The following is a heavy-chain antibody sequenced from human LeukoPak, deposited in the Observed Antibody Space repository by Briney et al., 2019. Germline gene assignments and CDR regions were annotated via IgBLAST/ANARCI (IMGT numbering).Heavy chain of an antibody. Sequence: SETLSLTCTVSGGSISSSSYYWGWIRQPPGKGLEWIGSIYYSGSTYYNPSLKSRVTISVDTSKNQFSLKLSSVTAADTAVYYCARPIAYNWNPDNAFDIWGQGTMVTVSS. CDR3: ARPIAYNWNPDNAFDI. D-gene: IGHD1-20*01. V-gene: IGHV4-39*07. J-gene: IGHJ3*02. CDR2: IYYSGST. CDR1: GGSISSSSYY.